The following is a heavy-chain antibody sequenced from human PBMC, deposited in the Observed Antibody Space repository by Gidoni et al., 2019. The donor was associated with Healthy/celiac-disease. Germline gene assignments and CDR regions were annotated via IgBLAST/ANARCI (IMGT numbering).Heavy chain of an antibody. D-gene: IGHD2-15*01. CDR1: GGSFSGYY. Sequence: QVQLQQWGAGLLKPSETLSLTCAVYGGSFSGYYCSWIRQPPGKGLEWIGEINHCGSTNYNPSLKSRVTISVDTSKNQFSLKLSSVTAADTAVYYCARMGGLGYCSGGSCYSFKPRLRSAFDIWGQGTMVTVSS. J-gene: IGHJ3*02. CDR3: ARMGGLGYCSGGSCYSFKPRLRSAFDI. CDR2: INHCGST. V-gene: IGHV4-34*01.